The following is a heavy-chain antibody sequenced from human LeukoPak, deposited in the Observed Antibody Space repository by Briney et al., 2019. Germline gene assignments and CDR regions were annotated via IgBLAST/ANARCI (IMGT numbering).Heavy chain of an antibody. V-gene: IGHV3-23*01. Sequence: SGGSLRLSCAASRFPFSSYCISWVRHAPGKCLELVSSISGSVVSTYSADAVKGRFTISRDNSKNTLYLQMNSLRAEDTAVYYGAKDGYYDFWSGYYTWVYYYGMDVWGQGTTVTVSS. CDR1: RFPFSSYC. CDR2: ISGSVVST. CDR3: AKDGYYDFWSGYYTWVYYYGMDV. J-gene: IGHJ6*02. D-gene: IGHD3-3*01.